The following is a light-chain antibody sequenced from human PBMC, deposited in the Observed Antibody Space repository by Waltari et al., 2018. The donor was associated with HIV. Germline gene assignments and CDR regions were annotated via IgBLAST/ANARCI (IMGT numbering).Light chain of an antibody. J-gene: IGLJ2*01. CDR3: AAWDGSLLGVL. Sequence: QSVLTQPPSASGTPGQRVTIACSGSNSNIGRNTVTWYKQVPGTAPKLLIYNNYERPSGVPDRFSGSKSGSSASLAISGLQSEDDGDYYCAAWDGSLLGVLFGGGTKLTVL. CDR2: NNY. CDR1: NSNIGRNT. V-gene: IGLV1-44*01.